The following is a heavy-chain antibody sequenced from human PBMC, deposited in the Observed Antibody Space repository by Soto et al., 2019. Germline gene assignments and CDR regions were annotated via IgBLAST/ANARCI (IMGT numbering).Heavy chain of an antibody. J-gene: IGHJ3*02. V-gene: IGHV4-34*01. CDR3: ARTGQDIVVAVAATAKYAFDI. CDR2: INHSGST. D-gene: IGHD2-15*01. CDR1: GGSFSGYY. Sequence: QVQLQQWGAGLLKPSETLSLTCAVSGGSFSGYYWSWIRQPPGKGLEWFGEINHSGSTNYNPSLKRRVTISVDTSKNQFSLKLSFVTAADTAVYYCARTGQDIVVAVAATAKYAFDIWGQGTMVTVSS.